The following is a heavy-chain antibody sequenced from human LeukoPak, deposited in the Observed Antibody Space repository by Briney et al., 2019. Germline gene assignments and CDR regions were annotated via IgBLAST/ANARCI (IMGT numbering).Heavy chain of an antibody. Sequence: ASVTVSCTASGGTFSSYAISWVRQPPGQGLEWMGWISAYNGNTNYAQKLQGRVTMTTDTSTSTAYMELRSLRSDDTAVYYCAISPSSGVVIYWFDPWGQGTLVTGSS. J-gene: IGHJ5*02. V-gene: IGHV1-18*01. CDR3: AISPSSGVVIYWFDP. CDR2: ISAYNGNT. CDR1: GGTFSSYA. D-gene: IGHD3-3*01.